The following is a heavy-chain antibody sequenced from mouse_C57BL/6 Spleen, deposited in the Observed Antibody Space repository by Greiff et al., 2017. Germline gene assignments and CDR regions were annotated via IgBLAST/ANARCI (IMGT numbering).Heavy chain of an antibody. Sequence: VQLQQSGAELVRPGSSVKLSCKASGYTFTSYWMDWVKQRPGQGLEWIGNIYPSDSETHYNQKFKDKATLTVDKSSSTAYMQLSSLTSEDSAVYYCAREGGNYDFDYWGQGTTLTVSS. CDR2: IYPSDSET. D-gene: IGHD2-1*01. CDR3: AREGGNYDFDY. V-gene: IGHV1-61*01. CDR1: GYTFTSYW. J-gene: IGHJ2*01.